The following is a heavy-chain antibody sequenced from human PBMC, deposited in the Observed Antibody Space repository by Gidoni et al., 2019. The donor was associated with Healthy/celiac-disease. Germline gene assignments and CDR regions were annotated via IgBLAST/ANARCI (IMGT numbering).Heavy chain of an antibody. CDR3: ARRKGGAVAGYWYFDL. D-gene: IGHD6-19*01. Sequence: QVQLQESGPGLVKPSETLSLTCTVSGGSISSYYWSWLRQPPGKGLEWIGYIYYSGSTNYNPSLKSRVTISVDTSKNQFSLKLSSVTAADTAVYYCARRKGGAVAGYWYFDLWGRGTLVTVSS. J-gene: IGHJ2*01. CDR1: GGSISSYY. CDR2: IYYSGST. V-gene: IGHV4-59*08.